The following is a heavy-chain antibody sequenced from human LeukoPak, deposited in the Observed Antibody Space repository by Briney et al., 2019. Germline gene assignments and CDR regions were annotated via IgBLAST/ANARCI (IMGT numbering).Heavy chain of an antibody. D-gene: IGHD3-16*02. V-gene: IGHV4-61*08. J-gene: IGHJ3*02. Sequence: SETLSLTCTVSGGSISSGDYYWSWIRQPPGKGLEWIGYIYYSGSTNYNPSLKSRVTISVDTSKNQFSLKLSSVTAADTAVYYCARLFPSYDYVWGSYRINAFDIWGQGTMVTVSS. CDR1: GGSISSGDYY. CDR2: IYYSGST. CDR3: ARLFPSYDYVWGSYRINAFDI.